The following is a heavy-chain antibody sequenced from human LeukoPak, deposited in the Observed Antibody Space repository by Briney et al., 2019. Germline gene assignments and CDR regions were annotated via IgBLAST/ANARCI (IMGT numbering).Heavy chain of an antibody. Sequence: PGGSLRLSCAASGFTFSSYGMHWVRQAPGKGLEWVAVISYDGSNKYYADSVKGRFTISRDNSKNTLYLQMNSLRAEDTAVYYCAKDLYYGSAYYYGMDVWGQGTTVTVSS. V-gene: IGHV3-30*18. CDR3: AKDLYYGSAYYYGMDV. CDR2: ISYDGSNK. D-gene: IGHD3-10*01. CDR1: GFTFSSYG. J-gene: IGHJ6*02.